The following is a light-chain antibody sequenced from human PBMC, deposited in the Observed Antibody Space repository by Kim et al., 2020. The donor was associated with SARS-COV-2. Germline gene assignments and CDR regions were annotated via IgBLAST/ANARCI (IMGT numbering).Light chain of an antibody. V-gene: IGKV1-27*01. Sequence: SVGDRVTITCRASQGISKYLAWYQQKPGKGPKLRIYAASTLQSGVPSRFSGSGSGTDFTLTISSLQPEDVATYYCQKYNSAPSFTFGPGTKVDIK. CDR3: QKYNSAPSFT. CDR1: QGISKY. J-gene: IGKJ3*01. CDR2: AAS.